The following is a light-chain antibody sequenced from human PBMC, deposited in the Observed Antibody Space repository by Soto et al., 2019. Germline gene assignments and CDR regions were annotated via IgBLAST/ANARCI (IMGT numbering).Light chain of an antibody. Sequence: QSVLTQPPSASGSPGQSVTISCTGTSNDVGGYNFVSWYQQHPGKAPKLVIYDVGRRPSGVPDRFSGSKSGNTASLTVSGLQAEDEADYYCTSHAVSNNPFVFGTGTKLTVL. CDR2: DVG. V-gene: IGLV2-8*01. J-gene: IGLJ1*01. CDR3: TSHAVSNNPFV. CDR1: SNDVGGYNF.